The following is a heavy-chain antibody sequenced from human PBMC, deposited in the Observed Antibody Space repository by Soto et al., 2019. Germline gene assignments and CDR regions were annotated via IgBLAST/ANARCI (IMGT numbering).Heavy chain of an antibody. CDR2: INAGNCNT. V-gene: IGHV1-3*01. CDR1: GYTFTNYA. CDR3: AEERIPMVRAVLITPY. J-gene: IGHJ4*02. D-gene: IGHD3-10*01. Sequence: QVQLVQSGAEVKKPGASVKVSCKASGYTFTNYALHWVRQAPGQSRERMGWINAGNCNTKYSPMVQGTVTITRDPSPSTAYMAVRSLRSELWTVHYCAEERIPMVRAVLITPYWGEGTLVTVSS.